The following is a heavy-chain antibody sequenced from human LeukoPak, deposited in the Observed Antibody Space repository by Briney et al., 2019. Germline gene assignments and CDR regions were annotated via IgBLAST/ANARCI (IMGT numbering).Heavy chain of an antibody. V-gene: IGHV3-23*01. Sequence: GGSLRLSCAASGFTFSSYAMTWVRQAPGKGLEGVSSISGSGGGTYSADSVKGRFTISRDNSKDTLYLQMNSLRAEDTAVYYCAKRIYYDYVWGSSSGAFDIWGQGTMVTVSS. CDR3: AKRIYYDYVWGSSSGAFDI. J-gene: IGHJ3*02. CDR2: ISGSGGGT. D-gene: IGHD3-16*01. CDR1: GFTFSSYA.